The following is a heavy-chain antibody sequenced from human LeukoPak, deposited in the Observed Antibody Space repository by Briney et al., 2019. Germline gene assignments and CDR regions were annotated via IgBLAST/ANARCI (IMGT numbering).Heavy chain of an antibody. J-gene: IGHJ3*02. Sequence: VASVKVSCKASGGTFSSYAISWVRQAPGQGLEWMGGIIPIFGTANYAQKFQGRVTITADESTSTAYMELSSLRSEDTAVYYCARAGITIFGVVSDAFDIWGQGTMVTVSS. CDR2: IIPIFGTA. CDR1: GGTFSSYA. D-gene: IGHD3-3*01. V-gene: IGHV1-69*13. CDR3: ARAGITIFGVVSDAFDI.